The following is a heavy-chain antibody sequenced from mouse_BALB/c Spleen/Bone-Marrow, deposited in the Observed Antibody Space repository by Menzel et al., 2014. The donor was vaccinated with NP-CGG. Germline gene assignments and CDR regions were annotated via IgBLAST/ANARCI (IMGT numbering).Heavy chain of an antibody. Sequence: VKLVESGPELVRPGVSAKISCKGSGYTFTDYAMHWVKQSHAKSLEWIGVISTYSGNTNYNQKFKGKATMTVDKSSSTAYMELARLTSEDSAIYYCARGIYYDSTWFAYWGQGTLVTVSA. V-gene: IGHV1-67*01. D-gene: IGHD2-4*01. CDR3: ARGIYYDSTWFAY. CDR2: ISTYSGNT. CDR1: GYTFTDYA. J-gene: IGHJ3*01.